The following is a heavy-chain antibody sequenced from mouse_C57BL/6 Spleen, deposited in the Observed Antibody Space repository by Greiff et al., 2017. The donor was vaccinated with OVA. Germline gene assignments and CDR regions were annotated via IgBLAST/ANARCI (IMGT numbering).Heavy chain of an antibody. CDR1: GYTFTSYW. CDR2: IDPSDSYT. CDR3: ARRGYGSSYLDY. V-gene: IGHV1-50*01. J-gene: IGHJ2*01. Sequence: QVQLQQSGAELVKPGASVKLSCKASGYTFTSYWMQWVKQRPGQGLEWIGEIDPSDSYTNYNQKFKGKATLTVDTSSSTAYMQLSSLTSEDSVVYYCARRGYGSSYLDYWGQGTTLTVSS. D-gene: IGHD1-1*01.